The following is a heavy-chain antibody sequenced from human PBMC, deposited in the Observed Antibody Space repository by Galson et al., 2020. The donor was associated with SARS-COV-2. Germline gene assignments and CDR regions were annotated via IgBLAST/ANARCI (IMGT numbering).Heavy chain of an antibody. Sequence: ASVKVSCKASGYTFTSYDINWVRQATGQGLEWMGWMNPNSGNTGYAQKFQGRVTMTRNTSISTAYMELSSLRSEDTAVYYCARAGDYGDGDAFDIWGQGTMVTVSS. CDR1: GYTFTSYD. D-gene: IGHD4-17*01. J-gene: IGHJ3*02. CDR2: MNPNSGNT. CDR3: ARAGDYGDGDAFDI. V-gene: IGHV1-8*01.